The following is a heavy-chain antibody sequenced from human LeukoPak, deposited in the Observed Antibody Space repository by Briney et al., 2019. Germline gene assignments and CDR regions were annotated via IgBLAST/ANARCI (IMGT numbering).Heavy chain of an antibody. J-gene: IGHJ5*02. CDR1: GYSISSGYY. Sequence: SETLSLTCTVSGYSISSGYYWGWIRQPPGKGLEWSGSIYHSGSTYYNPSLKSRVTISVDTSKNQFSMKLTSVTAADTAVYYCARGGYGDYVALNSWGQGTLVTVSS. CDR3: ARGGYGDYVALNS. D-gene: IGHD4-17*01. V-gene: IGHV4-38-2*02. CDR2: IYHSGST.